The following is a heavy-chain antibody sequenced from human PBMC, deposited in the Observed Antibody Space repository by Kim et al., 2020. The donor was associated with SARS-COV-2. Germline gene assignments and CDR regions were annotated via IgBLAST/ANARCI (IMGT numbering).Heavy chain of an antibody. V-gene: IGHV4-30-2*05. D-gene: IGHD1-7*01. CDR2: T. CDR3: ARDGTTYGMDV. J-gene: IGHJ6*02. Sequence: TSSSPSRKGRATRSIDTSKKQFSLKLSSVTAADTAVYYCARDGTTYGMDVWGQGTTVTVSS.